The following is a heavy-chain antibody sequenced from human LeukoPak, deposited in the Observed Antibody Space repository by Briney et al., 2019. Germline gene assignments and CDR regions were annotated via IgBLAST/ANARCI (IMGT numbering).Heavy chain of an antibody. CDR3: ARLGGYDSLTVDY. D-gene: IGHD3-9*01. Sequence: PSQTLSLTCTVSGGSISSGDYYWSWIRQPPGKGLEWIGYIYYSGSTYYNPSLKSRVTISVDTSKNQFSLKLSSVTAADTAVYYCARLGGYDSLTVDYWGQGTLVTVSS. CDR1: GGSISSGDYY. V-gene: IGHV4-30-4*08. J-gene: IGHJ4*02. CDR2: IYYSGST.